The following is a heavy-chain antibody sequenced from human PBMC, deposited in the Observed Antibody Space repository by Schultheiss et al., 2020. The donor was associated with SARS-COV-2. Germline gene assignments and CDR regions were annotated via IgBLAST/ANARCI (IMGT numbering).Heavy chain of an antibody. CDR3: ASQSWGATPFFDY. J-gene: IGHJ4*02. V-gene: IGHV4-34*01. CDR1: GGSISSYY. Sequence: SETLSLTCTVSGGSISSYYWSWIRQPPGKGLEWIGEINHSGSTNYNPSLKGRVTVSVDESKNQFSLTLRSVTAADTAVYYCASQSWGATPFFDYWGQGTLVTVSS. D-gene: IGHD1-26*01. CDR2: INHSGST.